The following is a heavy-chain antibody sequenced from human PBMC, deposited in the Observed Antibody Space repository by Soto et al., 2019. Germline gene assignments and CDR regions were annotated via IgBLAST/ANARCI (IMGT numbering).Heavy chain of an antibody. J-gene: IGHJ4*02. V-gene: IGHV3-23*01. Sequence: EVQLLESGGGLVQPGGSPRLSCAVSGFIFSSYAMSWVRQSPGKGLEWVSTISGSGGNTYYADSVKGRFTISRDNSTYTLFLQLNSLRAEDTAVYYVAVLQYGGSPTWSVFAYWGQGTLVTVSS. D-gene: IGHD6-6*01. CDR2: ISGSGGNT. CDR1: GFIFSSYA. CDR3: AVLQYGGSPTWSVFAY.